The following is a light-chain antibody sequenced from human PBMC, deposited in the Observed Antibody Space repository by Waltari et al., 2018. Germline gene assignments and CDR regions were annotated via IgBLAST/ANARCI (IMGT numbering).Light chain of an antibody. CDR1: GPNIGAGHD. J-gene: IGLJ3*02. CDR2: GST. Sequence: QSVLTQPPSVSGAPGQRVPISCTGSGPNIGAGHDVHWYQQRPRAAPQLLIYGSTTRPLGVPDRFFGSTSGTSASLAIIGLQAEDEADYYCQSYDTSLGVVFGGGTKLTVL. CDR3: QSYDTSLGVV. V-gene: IGLV1-40*01.